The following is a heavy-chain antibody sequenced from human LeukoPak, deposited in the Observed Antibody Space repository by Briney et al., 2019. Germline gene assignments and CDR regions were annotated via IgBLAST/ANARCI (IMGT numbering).Heavy chain of an antibody. D-gene: IGHD1-26*01. CDR2: FDPEDGET. Sequence: ASVKVSCKASGYTFTGYYMHWVRQAPGKGLEWMGGFDPEDGETIYAQKFQGRVTMTEDTSTDTAYMELSSLRSEDTAVYYCATDLGRYSGSYAPPGLVCWGQGTLVTVSS. CDR3: ATDLGRYSGSYAPPGLVC. CDR1: GYTFTGYY. J-gene: IGHJ4*02. V-gene: IGHV1-24*01.